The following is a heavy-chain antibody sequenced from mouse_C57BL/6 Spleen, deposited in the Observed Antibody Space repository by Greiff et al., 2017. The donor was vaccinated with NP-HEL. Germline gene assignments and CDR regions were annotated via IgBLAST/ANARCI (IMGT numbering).Heavy chain of an antibody. CDR1: GYTFTDHT. Sequence: VQLQQSDAELVKPGASVKISCKVSGYTFTDHTIHWMKQRPEQGLEWIGYIYPRDGSTKYNEKFKGKATLPADKSSSTAYMQLNSLTAEDSAVYFCASGGFYYGNYYYAMDYWGQGTSVTVSS. J-gene: IGHJ4*01. CDR3: ASGGFYYGNYYYAMDY. D-gene: IGHD2-1*01. CDR2: IYPRDGST. V-gene: IGHV1-78*01.